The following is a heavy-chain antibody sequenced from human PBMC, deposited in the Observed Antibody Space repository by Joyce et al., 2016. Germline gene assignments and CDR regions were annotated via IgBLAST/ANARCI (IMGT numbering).Heavy chain of an antibody. V-gene: IGHV3-7*04. CDR3: ARGPGDIVVVPAAPTGFDY. J-gene: IGHJ4*02. D-gene: IGHD2-2*01. CDR2: INQDGSEK. Sequence: EVQLVESGGGLVQPGGSLRLSCAASGFTFSNYWMSWVRQAPGKGLEGVANINQDGSEKYYVDSVKGRFTISRDNAKNSLYVQMNSLRAGDTAVYYCARGPGDIVVVPAAPTGFDYWGQGTLVTVSS. CDR1: GFTFSNYW.